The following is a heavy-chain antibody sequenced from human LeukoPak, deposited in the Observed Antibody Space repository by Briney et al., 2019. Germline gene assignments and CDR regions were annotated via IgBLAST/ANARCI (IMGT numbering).Heavy chain of an antibody. CDR1: GYTFTGYY. J-gene: IGHJ3*02. CDR2: INPNSGGT. CDR3: ARERGLPAFDI. Sequence: ASVKVSCKASGYTFTGYYMHWVRQAPGQGLEWMGWINPNSGGTNYAQKFQGRVTMTTDTSTSRTYMELRSLRSDDTAVYYCARERGLPAFDIWGQGTMVAVSS. D-gene: IGHD4-17*01. V-gene: IGHV1-2*02.